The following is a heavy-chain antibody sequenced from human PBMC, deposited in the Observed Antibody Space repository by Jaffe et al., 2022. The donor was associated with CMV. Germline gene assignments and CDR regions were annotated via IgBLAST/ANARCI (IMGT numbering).Heavy chain of an antibody. CDR1: GFTFSSYG. CDR2: ISYDGSNK. D-gene: IGHD2-2*01. J-gene: IGHJ6*02. Sequence: QVQLVESGGGVVQPGRSLRLSCAASGFTFSSYGMHWVRQAPGKGLEWVAVISYDGSNKYYADSVKGRFTISRDNSKNTLYLQMNSLRAEDTAVYYCAKEVTRLYYYYYYGMDVWGQGTTVTVSS. CDR3: AKEVTRLYYYYYYGMDV. V-gene: IGHV3-30*18.